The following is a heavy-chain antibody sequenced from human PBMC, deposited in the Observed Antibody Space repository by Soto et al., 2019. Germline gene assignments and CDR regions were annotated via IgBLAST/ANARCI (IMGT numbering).Heavy chain of an antibody. D-gene: IGHD3-10*01. Sequence: GGSLRLSCAASGFTFSSYAMSWVRQAPGKGLEWVSAISGSGGSTYYADSVKGCFTIARDNSKNTLYLQMNSLRAENTGVYSCVTSVGFTTVQGVAGGDAFDIWGQGTMVTVSS. CDR1: GFTFSSYA. CDR3: VTSVGFTTVQGVAGGDAFDI. J-gene: IGHJ3*02. V-gene: IGHV3-23*01. CDR2: ISGSGGST.